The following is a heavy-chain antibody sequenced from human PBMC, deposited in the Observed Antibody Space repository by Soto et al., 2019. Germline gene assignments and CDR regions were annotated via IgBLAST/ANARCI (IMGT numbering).Heavy chain of an antibody. CDR3: ARVPALLRSWFDP. CDR1: GYTFTSYG. CDR2: ISAYNGNT. V-gene: IGHV1-18*04. J-gene: IGHJ5*02. Sequence: ASVKVSCKASGYTFTSYGISWVRQAPGQGLEWMGWISAYNGNTNYAQKLQGRVTMTTDTSTSTACMELRSLRSDDTAVYYCARVPALLRSWFDPWGQGTLVTVSS. D-gene: IGHD2-21*02.